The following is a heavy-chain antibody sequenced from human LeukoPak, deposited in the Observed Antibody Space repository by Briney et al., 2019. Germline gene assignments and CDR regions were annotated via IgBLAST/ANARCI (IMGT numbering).Heavy chain of an antibody. CDR3: ARQWAGAHMDV. J-gene: IGHJ6*03. D-gene: IGHD1-26*01. CDR2: IYTSGST. CDR1: GGSISSYY. Sequence: PSETLSLTCTVSGGSISSYYWSWIRQPAGKGLEWIGRIYTSGSTNYNPSLKSRVAISADTARNQSSLQLTSVTAADTAVYYCARQWAGAHMDVWGKGTTVTVSS. V-gene: IGHV4-4*07.